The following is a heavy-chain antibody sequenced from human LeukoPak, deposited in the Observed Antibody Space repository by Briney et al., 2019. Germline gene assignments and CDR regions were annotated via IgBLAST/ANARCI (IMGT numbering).Heavy chain of an antibody. CDR1: LLTSTREY. CDR3: SRANSPVVDY. D-gene: IGHD1/OR15-1a*01. Sequence: ASVKVSCKASLLTSTREYMVWVRQAPGQGLEWMGIINPSGGSTSYAQKFQGRVTMTRDTSTSTVYMELSSLRSEDTAAYYWSRANSPVVDYWGQGTLVTVSS. J-gene: IGHJ4*02. CDR2: INPSGGST. V-gene: IGHV1-46*01.